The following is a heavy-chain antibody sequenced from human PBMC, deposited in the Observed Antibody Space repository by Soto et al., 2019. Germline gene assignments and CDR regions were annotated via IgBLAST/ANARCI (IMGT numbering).Heavy chain of an antibody. D-gene: IGHD2-8*01. CDR2: INPKSGGT. V-gene: IGHV1-2*04. CDR1: GYTFTGYH. Sequence: ASVKVSCKASGYTFTGYHIHWVRQAPGQGLEWLGRINPKSGGTSTAQKFQGWVTMTTDTSISTASMELTRLTSDDTAIYYCARGDSTDCSNGVCSFFYNHDMDVWGQGTTVTVSS. J-gene: IGHJ6*02. CDR3: ARGDSTDCSNGVCSFFYNHDMDV.